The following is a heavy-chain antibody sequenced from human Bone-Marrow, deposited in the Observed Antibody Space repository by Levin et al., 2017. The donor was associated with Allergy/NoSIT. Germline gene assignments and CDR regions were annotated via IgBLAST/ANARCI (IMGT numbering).Heavy chain of an antibody. Sequence: ASVKVSCKASGYTFNNNEINWVRQATGQGLEWMGWMNPNSGTTVYAPKFQGRATMTMNTSISTAYMDLSSLRSEDTAVYYCARARSVDYSSSIVDFWGQGTLVTVSS. CDR3: ARARSVDYSSSIVDF. D-gene: IGHD6-6*01. J-gene: IGHJ4*02. CDR2: MNPNSGTT. V-gene: IGHV1-8*01. CDR1: GYTFNNNE.